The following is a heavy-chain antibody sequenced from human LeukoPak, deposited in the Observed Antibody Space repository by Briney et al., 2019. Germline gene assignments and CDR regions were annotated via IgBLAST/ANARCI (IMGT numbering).Heavy chain of an antibody. V-gene: IGHV4-59*08. J-gene: IGHJ4*02. CDR2: IYYSVST. D-gene: IGHD2-2*01. CDR1: GGSISSYY. CDR3: ARRRPAANPYYFDY. Sequence: SETLSLTCTVSGGSISSYYWSWIRQPPGKGLEWIGYIYYSVSTYYNPSLKSRVTISVDTSKNQFSLKLTSVTAADTAVYYCARRRPAANPYYFDYWGQGTLVTVSS.